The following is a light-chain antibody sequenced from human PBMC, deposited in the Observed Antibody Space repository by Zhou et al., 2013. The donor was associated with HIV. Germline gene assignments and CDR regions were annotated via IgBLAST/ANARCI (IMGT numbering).Light chain of an antibody. V-gene: IGKV3-15*01. J-gene: IGKJ1*01. Sequence: EIMMTQSPATLSVSPGERATLSCRASQSVGSNLAWYQLKPGQAPRLLIYGASTRAPDVPDTFSGSGSGTEFTLTISSLQSEHFAIYYCQQYNFWPRAFGQGTKVELK. CDR3: QQYNFWPRA. CDR1: QSVGSN. CDR2: GAS.